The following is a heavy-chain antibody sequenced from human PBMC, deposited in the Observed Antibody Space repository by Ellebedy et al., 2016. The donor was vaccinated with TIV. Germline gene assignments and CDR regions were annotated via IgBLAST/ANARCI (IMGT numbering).Heavy chain of an antibody. J-gene: IGHJ6*02. D-gene: IGHD2-2*01. V-gene: IGHV3-23*01. Sequence: GESLKISCAASGFTFSSYAMSWVRQAPGKGLEWVSAIIGSGGSTYYAASVKGRFTISRDNSKNTLYLQMNSLRAEDTAVYYCARGPYIVVIPAAMIRYGMDVWGQGTTVTVSS. CDR2: IIGSGGST. CDR1: GFTFSSYA. CDR3: ARGPYIVVIPAAMIRYGMDV.